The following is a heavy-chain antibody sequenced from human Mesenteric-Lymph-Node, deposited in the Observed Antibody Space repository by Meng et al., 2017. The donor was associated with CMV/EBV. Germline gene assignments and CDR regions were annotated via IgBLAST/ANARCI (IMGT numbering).Heavy chain of an antibody. D-gene: IGHD3-3*01. CDR1: GGSISSGDYY. CDR2: IYYSGST. J-gene: IGHJ3*02. CDR3: ARIRGLDAFDI. Sequence: LRLSCTVSGGSISSGDYYWSWIRQPPGKGLEWIGYIYYSGSTYYNPSLKSRVTISVDTSKNQFSLKLSSVTAADTAVYYCARIRGLDAFDIWGQGTMVTVSS. V-gene: IGHV4-30-4*08.